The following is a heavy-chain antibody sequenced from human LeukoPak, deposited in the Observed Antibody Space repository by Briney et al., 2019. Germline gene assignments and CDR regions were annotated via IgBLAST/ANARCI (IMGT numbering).Heavy chain of an antibody. J-gene: IGHJ4*02. CDR3: ARIIEYYYDSSGYYPRCYFDY. CDR2: INHSGSA. D-gene: IGHD3-22*01. CDR1: GGSFSGYY. V-gene: IGHV4-34*01. Sequence: PSETLSLTCAVYGGSFSGYYWSWIRQPPGKGLEWIGEINHSGSANYNPSLKSRVTISVDTSKNQFSLKLSSVTAADTAVYYCARIIEYYYDSSGYYPRCYFDYWGQGTLVTVSS.